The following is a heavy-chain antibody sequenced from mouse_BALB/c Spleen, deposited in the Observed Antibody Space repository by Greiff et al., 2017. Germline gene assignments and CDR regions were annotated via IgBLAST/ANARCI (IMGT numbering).Heavy chain of an antibody. J-gene: IGHJ4*01. CDR2: ISSGGST. Sequence: EVKLMESGGGLVKPGGSLKLSCAASGFTFSSYAMSWVRQTPEKRLEWVASISSGGSTYYPDSVKGRFTISRDNARNILYLQMSSLRSEDTAMYYCARGRGNYSHYYAMDYWGQGTSVTVSS. CDR1: GFTFSSYA. D-gene: IGHD2-1*01. CDR3: ARGRGNYSHYYAMDY. V-gene: IGHV5-6-5*01.